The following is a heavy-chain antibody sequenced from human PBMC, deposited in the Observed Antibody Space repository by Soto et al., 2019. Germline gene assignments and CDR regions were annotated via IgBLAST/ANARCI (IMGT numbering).Heavy chain of an antibody. V-gene: IGHV1-18*01. CDR2: ISAYNDNT. D-gene: IGHD4-17*01. CDR3: ARELGGTTVNTLFDH. CDR1: GYTFTSYG. Sequence: ASVKVSCKASGYTFTSYGISWVRQAPGQGLEWMGWISAYNDNTNYAQKFRGRVTMTRDTSTNTVHMELSSLRSEDTAVYFCARELGGTTVNTLFDHWGQGTVVTVSS. J-gene: IGHJ4*02.